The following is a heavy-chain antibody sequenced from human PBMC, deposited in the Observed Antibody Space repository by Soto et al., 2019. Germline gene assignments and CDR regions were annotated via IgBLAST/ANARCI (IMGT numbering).Heavy chain of an antibody. D-gene: IGHD3-9*01. V-gene: IGHV4-4*02. CDR2: IYHSGST. Sequence: QVQLQESGPGLVKPSGTLSLTCAVSGGSISSSNWWSWVRQPPGKGLEWIGEIYHSGSTNYNPSLSSRVTIAVDKSKNQFSLEVSSVTAADTAVYYCARDALTDLGGGMDVWGQGTTGTVSS. CDR3: ARDALTDLGGGMDV. J-gene: IGHJ6*02. CDR1: GGSISSSNW.